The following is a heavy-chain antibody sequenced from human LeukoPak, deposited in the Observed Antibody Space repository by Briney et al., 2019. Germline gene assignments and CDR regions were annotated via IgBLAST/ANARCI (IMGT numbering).Heavy chain of an antibody. J-gene: IGHJ4*02. V-gene: IGHV4-30-2*01. CDR1: GGSISSGGYY. CDR3: ASSQWVAPGSF. CDR2: IYHSGST. Sequence: DPSETLSLTCTVSGGSISSGGYYWSWIRQPPGKGLEWIGYIYHSGSTYYNPSLKSRVTISLDTSKNQFSLKLSSVTVADTAVYYCASSQWVAPGSFWGQGILVTVSS. D-gene: IGHD1-26*01.